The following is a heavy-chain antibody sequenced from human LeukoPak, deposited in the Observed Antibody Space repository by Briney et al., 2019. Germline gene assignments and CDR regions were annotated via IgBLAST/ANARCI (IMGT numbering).Heavy chain of an antibody. CDR2: INWNGGST. CDR3: ARERRDGNNVISLDY. Sequence: GGSLRLSCAASGFTFSSYWMSWVRQAPGKGLEWVSGINWNGGSTGYADSVKGRFTISRDNAKNSLYLQVNSLRAEDTALYHCARERRDGNNVISLDYWGQGTLVTVSS. CDR1: GFTFSSYW. V-gene: IGHV3-20*01. D-gene: IGHD5-24*01. J-gene: IGHJ4*02.